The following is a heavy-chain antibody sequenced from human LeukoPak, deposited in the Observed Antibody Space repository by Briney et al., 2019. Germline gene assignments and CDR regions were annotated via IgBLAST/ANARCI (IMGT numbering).Heavy chain of an antibody. Sequence: SETLSLTCTVSGGSISSSSYYWGWIRQPPGKGLEWIGSIYYSGSTYYNPSLKSRVTISVDTSKNQFSPKLSSVTAADTAVYYCARVDYYDSSGYYFDYWGQGTLVTVSS. CDR3: ARVDYYDSSGYYFDY. V-gene: IGHV4-39*01. J-gene: IGHJ4*02. D-gene: IGHD3-22*01. CDR2: IYYSGST. CDR1: GGSISSSSYY.